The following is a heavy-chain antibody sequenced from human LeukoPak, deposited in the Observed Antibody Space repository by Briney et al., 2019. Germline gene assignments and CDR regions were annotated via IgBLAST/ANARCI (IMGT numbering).Heavy chain of an antibody. Sequence: GGSLRLSCAASGFTFSTYSMNWVRQAPGKGLEWVAVISYDGSNKYYADSVKGRFTISRDNSKNTLYLQMNSLRAEDTAVYYCAKDYHYRVRDYWGQGTLVTVSS. V-gene: IGHV3-30*18. D-gene: IGHD1-1*01. CDR2: ISYDGSNK. J-gene: IGHJ4*02. CDR1: GFTFSTYS. CDR3: AKDYHYRVRDY.